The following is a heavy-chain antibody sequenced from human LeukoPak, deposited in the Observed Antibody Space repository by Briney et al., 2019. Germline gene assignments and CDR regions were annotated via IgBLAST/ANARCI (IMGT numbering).Heavy chain of an antibody. CDR1: GGTFSSYA. CDR2: IIPILGIA. CDR3: ATTLYSGSHPTYSYYYMDV. J-gene: IGHJ6*03. Sequence: SVKVSCKASGGTFSSYAISWVRQAPGQGLEWMGRIIPILGIANYAQKFQGRVTITADESTSTAYMELSSLRSEDTAVYYCATTLYSGSHPTYSYYYMDVWGKGTTVTVSS. D-gene: IGHD1-26*01. V-gene: IGHV1-69*04.